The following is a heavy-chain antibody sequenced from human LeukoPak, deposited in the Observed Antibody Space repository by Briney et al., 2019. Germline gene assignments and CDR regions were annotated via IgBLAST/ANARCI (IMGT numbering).Heavy chain of an antibody. CDR3: ARDSSSWCNWFDP. J-gene: IGHJ5*02. V-gene: IGHV3-11*01. CDR1: GFTFSDYY. D-gene: IGHD6-13*01. Sequence: GGSLRLACAASGFTFSDYYMSWIRQAPGKGLEWVSYISSSGSTIYYADSVKGRFTISRDNAKNSLYLQMNSLRAEDTAVYYCARDSSSWCNWFDPWGQGTLVTVSS. CDR2: ISSSGSTI.